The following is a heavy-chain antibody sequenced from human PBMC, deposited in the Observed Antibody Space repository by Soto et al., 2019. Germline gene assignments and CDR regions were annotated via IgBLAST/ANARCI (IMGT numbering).Heavy chain of an antibody. CDR2: INPASGST. D-gene: IGHD6-13*01. V-gene: IGHV1-46*01. J-gene: IGHJ4*02. Sequence: QVQLVQSGAEVKKPGASVKLSCRTSGYTFTHYYIHWVRQAPGQGLEWLAIINPASGSTNYAQDFQGRVTVTMDTSTTTVYMEVSGLRAEDTAIFYSARDLAAGDHWGQGTLVTVSS. CDR3: ARDLAAGDH. CDR1: GYTFTHYY.